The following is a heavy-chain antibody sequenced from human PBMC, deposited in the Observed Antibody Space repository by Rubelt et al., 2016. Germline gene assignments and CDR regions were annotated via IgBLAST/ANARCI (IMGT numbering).Heavy chain of an antibody. Sequence: QVQLQESGPGLVKPSQTLSLTCTVSGGSISSGGYYWSWIRQHPGKGLEWIGYIYYSGSTYYNPSLKIRVTISVDTSKNQFSLKLSSVTAADTAVYYCARERVGYQHTNTFDYWGQGTLVTVSS. J-gene: IGHJ4*02. CDR2: IYYSGST. V-gene: IGHV4-31*03. CDR1: GGSISSGGYY. D-gene: IGHD2-2*01. CDR3: ARERVGYQHTNTFDY.